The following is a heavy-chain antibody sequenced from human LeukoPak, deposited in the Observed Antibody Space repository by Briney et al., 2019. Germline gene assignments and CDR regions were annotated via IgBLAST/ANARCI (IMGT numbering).Heavy chain of an antibody. CDR2: INPNSGGT. J-gene: IGHJ4*02. V-gene: IGHV1-2*02. Sequence: ASVKVSCKASGYTFTGYYMHWVRQAPGQGLEWMGWINPNSGGTNYAQKFQGRVTMTRDTSISTAYMELSRLRSDDTAVYYCARDPYSGYDAHFDYWGQGTLVTVSS. CDR3: ARDPYSGYDAHFDY. CDR1: GYTFTGYY. D-gene: IGHD5-12*01.